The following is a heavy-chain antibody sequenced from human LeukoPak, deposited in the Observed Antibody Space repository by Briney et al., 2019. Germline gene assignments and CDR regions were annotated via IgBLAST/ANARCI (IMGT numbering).Heavy chain of an antibody. CDR2: IHTSGNT. J-gene: IGHJ4*02. D-gene: IGHD3-16*01. CDR3: ARSPGGHSYYFEN. V-gene: IGHV4-61*02. CDR1: GGSISSGSDY. Sequence: PSQTLSLICTVSGGSISSGSDYWSWIRQPAGKGLEWIGRIHTSGNTNYNSSLKSRVTTSVDTSKNQFSLKLTSVTAADTAVYYCARSPGGHSYYFENWGQGTLVTVSS.